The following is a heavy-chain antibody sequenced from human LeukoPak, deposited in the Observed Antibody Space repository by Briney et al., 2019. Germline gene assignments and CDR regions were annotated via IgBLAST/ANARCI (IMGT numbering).Heavy chain of an antibody. V-gene: IGHV5-51*01. J-gene: IGHJ3*02. CDR1: GYSFTSYW. D-gene: IGHD5-24*01. Sequence: RGESLKISCKGSGYSFTSYWIGWVRQMPGKGLEWTGIIYPGDSDTRYSPSFQGQVTISADKSISTAYLQWSSLKASDTAMYYCARRSPGDGSLDAFDIWGQGTMVTVSS. CDR2: IYPGDSDT. CDR3: ARRSPGDGSLDAFDI.